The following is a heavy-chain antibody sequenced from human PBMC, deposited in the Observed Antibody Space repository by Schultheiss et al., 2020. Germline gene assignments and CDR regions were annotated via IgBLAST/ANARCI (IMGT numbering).Heavy chain of an antibody. J-gene: IGHJ4*02. D-gene: IGHD6-19*01. V-gene: IGHV3-48*01. CDR3: AREGDSSGWYRGDY. CDR1: GFTFSSYS. Sequence: GESLKISCAASGFTFSSYSMNWVRQAPGKGLEWISHISSGGDTIYYADSVKGRFTISRDNSKNTLYLQMNSLRAEDTAVYYCAREGDSSGWYRGDYWGQGTLVTVSS. CDR2: ISSGGDTI.